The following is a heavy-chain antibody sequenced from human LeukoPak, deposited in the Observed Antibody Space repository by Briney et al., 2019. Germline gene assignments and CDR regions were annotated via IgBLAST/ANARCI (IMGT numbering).Heavy chain of an antibody. CDR3: ASLPTDLQAFDY. Sequence: SETLSLTCIVSGGSINSNSHYWAWIRQPPGKGLEWIGSIYYSGSTYYAPSLKSRVTISVDTSKNQFSLKLTSVTAADTAVYYCASLPTDLQAFDYWGQGTLVTVSS. V-gene: IGHV4-39*01. J-gene: IGHJ4*02. CDR1: GGSINSNSHY. CDR2: IYYSGST.